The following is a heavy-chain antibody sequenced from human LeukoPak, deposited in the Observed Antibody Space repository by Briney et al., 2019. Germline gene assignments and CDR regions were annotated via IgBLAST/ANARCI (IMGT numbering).Heavy chain of an antibody. CDR1: GFTFSSYA. D-gene: IGHD1-26*01. V-gene: IGHV3-23*01. J-gene: IGHJ4*02. CDR3: AKYGPQDSGSSHFDY. Sequence: EGSLKLSCAASGFTFSSYAMSWVRQAPGKGLEWVSAIRDSGSSTHYADSVKGRFTTSRDNSKNTLFLQMNSLRAEDTAIYYCAKYGPQDSGSSHFDYWGQGALVTVSS. CDR2: IRDSGSST.